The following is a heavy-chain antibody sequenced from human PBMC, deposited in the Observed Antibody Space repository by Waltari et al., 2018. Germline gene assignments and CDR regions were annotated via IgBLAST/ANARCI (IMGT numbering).Heavy chain of an antibody. V-gene: IGHV3-23*04. CDR3: VKALGYAFDK. CDR2: IGANGAIR. CDR1: GFTCSDYV. J-gene: IGHJ3*02. D-gene: IGHD3-16*01. Sequence: EVHLVESGGGLVQPGGSLRLSCAASGFTCSDYVMRWVRQAPGKGLEYLSSIGANGAIRNYGESVKGRFTISRDNSQNTLYLQMNSLGGEDTAVYYCVKALGYAFDKWGQGTMVTVS.